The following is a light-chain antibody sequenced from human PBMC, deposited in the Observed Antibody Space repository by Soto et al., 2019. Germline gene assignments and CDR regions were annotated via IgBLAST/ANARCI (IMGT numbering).Light chain of an antibody. CDR2: SNN. CDR1: SSNIGAGYD. V-gene: IGLV1-40*01. Sequence: QSVLTQPPSVSGAPGQRVIISCTGSSSNIGAGYDVHWYQQLPGTAPRLLIYSNNQRPSGVPDRFSGSKSGTSASLAISGLQSEDEADYYCAAWDDSLNGRWVFGGGTKLTVL. CDR3: AAWDDSLNGRWV. J-gene: IGLJ3*02.